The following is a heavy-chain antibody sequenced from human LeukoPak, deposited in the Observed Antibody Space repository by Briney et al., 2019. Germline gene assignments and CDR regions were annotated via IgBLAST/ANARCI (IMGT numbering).Heavy chain of an antibody. Sequence: ASVKVSCKASGYTVTNYGVSWVRQAPGQGLEWMGWIGAYNGNTNYAQKLQGRVTMTTDTSTSTAYMELRSLRSDDTAVYYCARDRRSSPSNSILFDYWGQGTVVTVSS. CDR1: GYTVTNYG. J-gene: IGHJ4*02. CDR2: IGAYNGNT. V-gene: IGHV1-18*01. CDR3: ARDRRSSPSNSILFDY. D-gene: IGHD6-6*01.